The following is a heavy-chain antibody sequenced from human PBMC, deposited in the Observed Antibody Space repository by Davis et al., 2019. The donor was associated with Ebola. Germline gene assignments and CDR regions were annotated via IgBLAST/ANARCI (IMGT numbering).Heavy chain of an antibody. J-gene: IGHJ3*02. CDR2: IKQDGSEK. CDR3: AKESMLNI. Sequence: GESLKISCAASGFTFSSYWMSWVRQAPGKGLEWVANIKQDGSEKYYVDSVKGRFTISRDNAKNSLYLQMNSLRAEDTALYYCAKESMLNIWGQGTMVTVSS. D-gene: IGHD3-10*02. V-gene: IGHV3-7*03. CDR1: GFTFSSYW.